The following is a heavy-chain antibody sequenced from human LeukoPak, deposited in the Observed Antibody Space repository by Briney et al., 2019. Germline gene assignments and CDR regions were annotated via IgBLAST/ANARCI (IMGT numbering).Heavy chain of an antibody. V-gene: IGHV3-23*01. CDR3: ARLFNWNGLY. J-gene: IGHJ4*02. Sequence: PGGSLRLSCAASGFTFSSYAMSWVRQAPGKGLEWVSAISGSGGSTYYADSVKGRFTISRDNAKNSLYLQMNSLRAEDTAVYYCARLFNWNGLYWGQGTLVTVSS. D-gene: IGHD1-20*01. CDR1: GFTFSSYA. CDR2: ISGSGGST.